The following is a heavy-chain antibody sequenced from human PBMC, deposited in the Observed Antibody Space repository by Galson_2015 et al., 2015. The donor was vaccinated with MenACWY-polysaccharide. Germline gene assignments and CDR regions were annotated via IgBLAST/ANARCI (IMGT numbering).Heavy chain of an antibody. CDR2: RRYGGRKI. CDR3: AREGSRLVFHAFAT. CDR1: GSRCSNSG. J-gene: IGHJ3*02. D-gene: IGHD6-13*01. V-gene: IGHV3-33*01. Sequence: SLRISCAAAGSRCSNSGMRGGRQAPGKGVVWMAVRRYGGRKIGCTDTVNRLFIISRAYLKNSLFLVMNSLVAEYSAVYYCAREGSRLVFHAFATWGQGTMVTVSS.